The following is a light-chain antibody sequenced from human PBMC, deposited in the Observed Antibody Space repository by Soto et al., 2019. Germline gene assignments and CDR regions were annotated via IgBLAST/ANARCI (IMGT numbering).Light chain of an antibody. CDR1: QTASKS. CDR2: ATS. J-gene: IGKJ1*01. CDR3: QQSYSLPTT. Sequence: DIQLTQSPSTLPAYVGDRVTITCRASQTASKSLNWYQQRPGKAPELLVYATSHLQRGVPSRFSGSGSGTDFTLAISSLQPEDFATYYCQQSYSLPTTFGQGTRVQI. V-gene: IGKV1-39*01.